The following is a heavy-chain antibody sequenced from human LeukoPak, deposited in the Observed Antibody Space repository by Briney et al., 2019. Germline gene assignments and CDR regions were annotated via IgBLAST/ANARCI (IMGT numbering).Heavy chain of an antibody. V-gene: IGHV4-4*07. CDR1: GASMSAFH. Sequence: SETLSLTCTVSGASMSAFHWTWFRQPAGKGLEWIGLIYSSGSTLFNPSLKSRVAMSVDLTKNQLSLKLTSVTAADTAMYYCARKDGDYWGRGTLVTVS. J-gene: IGHJ4*02. CDR3: ARKDGDY. CDR2: IYSSGST.